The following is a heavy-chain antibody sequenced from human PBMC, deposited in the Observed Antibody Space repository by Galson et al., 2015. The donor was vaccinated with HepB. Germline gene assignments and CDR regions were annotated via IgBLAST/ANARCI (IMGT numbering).Heavy chain of an antibody. CDR3: ATDHGGYSGYDGYFDL. CDR1: GFSFSNAW. V-gene: IGHV3-15*01. D-gene: IGHD5-12*01. J-gene: IGHJ2*01. CDR2: IKSKRDGGTT. Sequence: SLRLSCAASGFSFSNAWMRWVRQAPGKGLEWVGVIKSKRDGGTTDFAAPVNGRFTISRDDSKNMMYLQLDSLKTEDTAMYYCATDHGGYSGYDGYFDLWGPGTLVTVSS.